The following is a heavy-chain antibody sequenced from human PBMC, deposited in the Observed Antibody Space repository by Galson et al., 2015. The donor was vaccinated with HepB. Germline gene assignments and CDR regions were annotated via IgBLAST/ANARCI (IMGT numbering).Heavy chain of an antibody. J-gene: IGHJ3*01. CDR2: VNPNSGDT. CDR1: GYTFTDYF. CDR3: ARDDHFGYLDGV. V-gene: IGHV1-2*06. Sequence: SVKVSCKASGYTFTDYFMHWVRQAPGQGLEWMGRVNPNSGDTNYAQNFQGRVTMTRDTSITTAYMELSRLRPDDTAVYYCARDDHFGYLDGVWGQGTMVTVSS. D-gene: IGHD5-18*01.